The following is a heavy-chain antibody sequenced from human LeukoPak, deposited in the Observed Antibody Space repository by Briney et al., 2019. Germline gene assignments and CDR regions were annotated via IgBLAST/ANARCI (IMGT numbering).Heavy chain of an antibody. Sequence: GASVKVSFKVSGYTLTELSMHWVRQAPGKGLEWMGGFDPEDGETIYAQKFQGRVTMTEDTSTDTAYMELSSLRSEDTAVYYCATDVRLVGATRDYWGQGTLVTVSS. V-gene: IGHV1-24*01. CDR3: ATDVRLVGATRDY. J-gene: IGHJ4*02. CDR1: GYTLTELS. CDR2: FDPEDGET. D-gene: IGHD1-26*01.